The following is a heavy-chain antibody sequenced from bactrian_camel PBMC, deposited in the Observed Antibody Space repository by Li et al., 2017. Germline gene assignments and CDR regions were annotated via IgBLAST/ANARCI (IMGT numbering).Heavy chain of an antibody. CDR3: KSQPSCSYCVPGQCWRGNY. V-gene: IGHV3S40*01. Sequence: VQLVESGGGLVQPGGSLRLSCAASGFTFSSYAMSWVRQAPGKGLEWVSAINSGGDITYYADSVKGRFTISKDKAKDTVYLQMNSLRPEDTAMYFCKSQPSCSYCVPGQCWRGNYWGQGTQVTVS. D-gene: IGHD1*01. CDR1: GFTFSSYA. CDR2: INSGGDIT. J-gene: IGHJ4*01.